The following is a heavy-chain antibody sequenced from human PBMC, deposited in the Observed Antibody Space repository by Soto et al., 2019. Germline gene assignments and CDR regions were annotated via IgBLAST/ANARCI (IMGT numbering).Heavy chain of an antibody. D-gene: IGHD5-12*01. CDR1: GHTFTNYY. V-gene: IGHV1-46*01. CDR3: AREGDGYKYFDQ. CDR2: INPRDDSI. J-gene: IGHJ4*01. Sequence: QVQLVQSGAEVKKPGASVKVSCKASGHTFTNYYMHWVRQAPGQGLEWMGLINPRDDSISYALKFQGRVTVTRDTSTITVYMELRSLRSDDTAVYYCAREGDGYKYFDQWGHGTLVTVAS.